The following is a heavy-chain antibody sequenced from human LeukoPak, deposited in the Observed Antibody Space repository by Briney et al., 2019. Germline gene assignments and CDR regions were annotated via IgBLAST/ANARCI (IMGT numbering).Heavy chain of an antibody. Sequence: PGGSLRLSCAAAGFTFSSYSMSWVRQAPGKGLEWVSAISGSGGSTYYADSVKGRFTISRDNSKNTLYLQMNSLRAEDAAVDDYAKRHYDFWSGYQNQMYYFDYWGQGTLVTVSS. CDR2: ISGSGGST. J-gene: IGHJ4*02. V-gene: IGHV3-23*01. CDR1: GFTFSSYS. CDR3: AKRHYDFWSGYQNQMYYFDY. D-gene: IGHD3-3*01.